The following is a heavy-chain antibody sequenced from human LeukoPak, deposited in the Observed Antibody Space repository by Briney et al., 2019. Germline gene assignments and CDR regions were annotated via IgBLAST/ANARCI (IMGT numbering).Heavy chain of an antibody. J-gene: IGHJ5*02. CDR1: GGAFSSYA. CDR2: IIPIFGTA. D-gene: IGHD2-15*01. V-gene: IGHV1-69*05. Sequence: SVKVSCKASGGAFSSYAIRWVRKAPGQGLEWMGGIIPIFGTANYAQKFQGRVTITTDESTSTAYMELSSLRSEDTAVYYCASGRYCSGGSCYWFDPWGQGTLVTVSS. CDR3: ASGRYCSGGSCYWFDP.